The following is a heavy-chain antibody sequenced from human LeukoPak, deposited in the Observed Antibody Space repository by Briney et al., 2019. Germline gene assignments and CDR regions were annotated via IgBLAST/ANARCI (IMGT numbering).Heavy chain of an antibody. CDR3: ARADIVVVPAAIGFDP. J-gene: IGHJ5*02. D-gene: IGHD2-2*01. Sequence: SETLSLTCTVSGGSISSYYWSWIRQPPGKGLEWIGYIYCSGSTNYNPSLKSRVTISVDTSKNQFSLKLSSVTAADTAVYYCARADIVVVPAAIGFDPWGQGTLVTVSS. V-gene: IGHV4-59*01. CDR1: GGSISSYY. CDR2: IYCSGST.